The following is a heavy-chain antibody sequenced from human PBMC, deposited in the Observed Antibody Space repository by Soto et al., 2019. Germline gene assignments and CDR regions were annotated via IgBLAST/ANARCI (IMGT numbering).Heavy chain of an antibody. CDR1: GGSFSGYY. V-gene: IGHV4-34*01. D-gene: IGHD2-15*01. CDR3: AILRFGGNLLGDIDY. Sequence: PSETLSLTCAVYGGSFSGYYWSWIRQPPGKGLEWIGEINHSGSTNYNPSLKSRVTISVDTSKNQFSLKLSSVTAADTAVYYCAILRFGGNLLGDIDYWGQGTLVTVSS. CDR2: INHSGST. J-gene: IGHJ4*02.